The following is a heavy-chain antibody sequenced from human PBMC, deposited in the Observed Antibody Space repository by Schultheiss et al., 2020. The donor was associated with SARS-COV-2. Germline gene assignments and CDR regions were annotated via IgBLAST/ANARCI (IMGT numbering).Heavy chain of an antibody. CDR2: IYHSGST. V-gene: IGHV4-39*07. Sequence: SETLSLTCTVSGGSVSSGSYYWSWIRQPPGKGLEWIGSIYHSGSTYYNPSLKSRVTISVDTSKNQFSLKLSSVTAADTAVYYCAREAFYHMYLWGRGTTVTVSS. CDR3: AREAFYHMYL. CDR1: GGSVSSGSYY. J-gene: IGHJ6*03.